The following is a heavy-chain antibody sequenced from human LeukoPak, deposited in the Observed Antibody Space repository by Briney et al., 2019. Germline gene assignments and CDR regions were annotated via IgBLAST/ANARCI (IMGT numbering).Heavy chain of an antibody. J-gene: IGHJ4*02. Sequence: ASVKVSCKTSGYTFTGYYMHWVRQAPGQGLKWMGWINPNSGGTNYAQKFQGRVTMTRDTSISTAYMELSRLRSDDTAVYNCARRIYTKTYYDFWSGYFNYWGQGTLVTVSS. V-gene: IGHV1-2*02. CDR3: ARRIYTKTYYDFWSGYFNY. CDR1: GYTFTGYY. D-gene: IGHD3-3*01. CDR2: INPNSGGT.